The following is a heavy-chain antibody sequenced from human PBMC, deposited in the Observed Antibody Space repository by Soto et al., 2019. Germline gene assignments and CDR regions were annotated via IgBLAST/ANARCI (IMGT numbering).Heavy chain of an antibody. CDR2: IDHSGYT. Sequence: QVQLQQWGAGLLKPSETLSLTCAVYGGSFSGYYWNWIRQPPGKGLEWIGEIDHSGYTNYNPSLKSRVTISVDTSKNQFSPRLTSVTAADTAVYYCARVRDWFDPWGQGTLVTVSS. D-gene: IGHD3-3*01. V-gene: IGHV4-34*01. J-gene: IGHJ5*02. CDR3: ARVRDWFDP. CDR1: GGSFSGYY.